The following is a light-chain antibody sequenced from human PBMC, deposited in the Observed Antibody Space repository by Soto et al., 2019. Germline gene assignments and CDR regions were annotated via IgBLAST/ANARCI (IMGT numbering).Light chain of an antibody. CDR1: SSDIGGYNS. Sequence: QSALTQPPSASGSPGQSVTISCTGTSSDIGGYNSVSWYLQHPGKAPRLMIYEVNKRPSGVPDRFSGSKSGYTASLTVSGLQTEDEAFYYCSSSAGIYHYLVFGGGTKLTVL. J-gene: IGLJ3*02. V-gene: IGLV2-8*01. CDR3: SSSAGIYHYLV. CDR2: EVN.